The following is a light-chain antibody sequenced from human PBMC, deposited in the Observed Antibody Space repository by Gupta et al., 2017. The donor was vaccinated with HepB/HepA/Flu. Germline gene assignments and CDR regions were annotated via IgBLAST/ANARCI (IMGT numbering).Light chain of an antibody. V-gene: IGLV2-8*01. J-gene: IGLJ1*01. CDR2: EVN. CDR3: TSYAGTDIFYV. Sequence: QSALTQPPSAAGSPGQSVTISCTGSGSDVGAYNGVSWYQQPPGKAPTLMIYEVNKRPSGVPDRFSGSKPGNTASLTVSGRQAEDEADYYCTSYAGTDIFYVFGTGTTVTVL. CDR1: GSDVGAYNG.